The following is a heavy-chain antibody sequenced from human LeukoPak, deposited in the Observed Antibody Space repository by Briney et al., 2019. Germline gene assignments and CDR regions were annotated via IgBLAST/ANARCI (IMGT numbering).Heavy chain of an antibody. CDR2: INHSGST. CDR1: GGSISSGGYY. V-gene: IGHV4-31*03. J-gene: IGHJ5*02. D-gene: IGHD6-19*01. Sequence: SETLSLTCTVSGGSISSGGYYWSWIRQHPGKGLEWIGEINHSGSTNYNPSLKSRVTISVDTSKNQFSLKLSSVTAADTAVYYCARWRIAVAGKRGWRFDPWGQGTLVTVSS. CDR3: ARWRIAVAGKRGWRFDP.